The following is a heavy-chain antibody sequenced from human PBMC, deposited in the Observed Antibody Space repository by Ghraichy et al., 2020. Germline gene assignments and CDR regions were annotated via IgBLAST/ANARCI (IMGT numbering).Heavy chain of an antibody. CDR3: TRSQIPGQRDHFYYYGMDF. D-gene: IGHD6-25*01. V-gene: IGHV1-69*13. J-gene: IGHJ6*01. CDR1: GGNFARYA. CDR2: IIPFIGTP. Sequence: SVKVSCKASGGNFARYAVNWVRQAPGQGLEWMGGIIPFIGTPHYAQKFQGRVAITADESTDTAYMELSSLRAGDTAVYYCTRSQIPGQRDHFYYYGMDFWGQGTTVTVSS.